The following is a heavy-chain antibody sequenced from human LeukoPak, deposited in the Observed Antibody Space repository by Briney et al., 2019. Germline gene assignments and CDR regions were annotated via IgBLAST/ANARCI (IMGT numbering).Heavy chain of an antibody. V-gene: IGHV3-23*01. CDR1: GFTFSSYA. CDR2: ISGSGGST. J-gene: IGHJ4*02. CDR3: AKFQHYYDSSGYSTPDY. Sequence: PGGPLRLSCAASGFTFSSYAMSWVRQAPGKGLEWVSAISGSGGSTYYADSVKGRFTISRDNSKNTLYLQMNSLRAEDTAVHYCAKFQHYYDSSGYSTPDYWGQGTLVTVSS. D-gene: IGHD3-22*01.